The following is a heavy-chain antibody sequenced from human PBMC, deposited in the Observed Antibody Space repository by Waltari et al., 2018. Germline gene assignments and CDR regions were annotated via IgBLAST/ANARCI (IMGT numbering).Heavy chain of an antibody. D-gene: IGHD3-10*01. Sequence: QLQLVQSGAEVRKPGASMKVSCKASAYTFTAYYLDWVRQAPGQGLEWKGWINPDTGATDYAQNFQGRVTMTRDTSTSTAYMELTRLTSDDTAVYYCARRGHRGCPGYMDVWGKGTAVTVSS. J-gene: IGHJ6*04. V-gene: IGHV1-2*02. CDR3: ARRGHRGCPGYMDV. CDR2: INPDTGAT. CDR1: AYTFTAYY.